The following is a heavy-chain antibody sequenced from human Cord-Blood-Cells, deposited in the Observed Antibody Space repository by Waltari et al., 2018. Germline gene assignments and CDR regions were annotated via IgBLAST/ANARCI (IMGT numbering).Heavy chain of an antibody. D-gene: IGHD2-2*01. J-gene: IGHJ1*01. CDR2: INPNSGGT. CDR3: ARVGLDCSSTSCYEYFQH. CDR1: GYTFTGYY. V-gene: IGHV1-2*02. Sequence: QVQLVQSGAEVKKPGASVKVSCKASGYTFTGYYMHWVRQAPGQGLEWMGWINPNSGGTDYGQKCQGMVNMTRDTSISTAYMELSRLRSDDTAVYYCARVGLDCSSTSCYEYFQHWGQGTLVTVSS.